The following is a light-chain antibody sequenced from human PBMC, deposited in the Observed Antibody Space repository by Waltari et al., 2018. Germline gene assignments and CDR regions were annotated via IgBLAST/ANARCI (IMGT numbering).Light chain of an antibody. CDR3: QSYDSSLSRV. Sequence: WSQQLPGTAPKLLIYDNSNRPSGVPARFSGSKAGTSASLAITGLQAEDESDYYCQSYDSSLSRVFGTGTKVIVL. CDR2: DNS. V-gene: IGLV1-40*01. J-gene: IGLJ1*01.